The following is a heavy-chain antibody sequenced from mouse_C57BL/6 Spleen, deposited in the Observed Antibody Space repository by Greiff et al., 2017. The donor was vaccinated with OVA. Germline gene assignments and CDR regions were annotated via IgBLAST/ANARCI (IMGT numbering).Heavy chain of an antibody. V-gene: IGHV1-72*01. CDR2: IDPNSGGT. D-gene: IGHD2-4*01. CDR1: GYTFTSYW. J-gene: IGHJ1*03. Sequence: QVQLKQPGAELVKPGASVKLSCKASGYTFTSYWMHWVKQRPGRGLEWIGRIDPNSGGTKYNEKFKSKATLTVDKPSSTAYMQLSSLTSEDSAVYYCARREIYYDYDGYFDVWGTGTTVTVSS. CDR3: ARREIYYDYDGYFDV.